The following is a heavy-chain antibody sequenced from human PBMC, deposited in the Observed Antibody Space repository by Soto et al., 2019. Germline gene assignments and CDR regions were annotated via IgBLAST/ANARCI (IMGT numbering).Heavy chain of an antibody. V-gene: IGHV1-18*04. CDR2: ISPYNGNT. Sequence: QVQLVQSGVEVQKPGASVKVSCKASGYTFSSYVINWLRQAPGQGLEWMGWISPYNGNTNYGQNLQGRVTMTTDTSTSIVDMELRSLRSDDTAVYYCAREGGVWGSCRYVDYLGQGTLVTVSP. D-gene: IGHD3-16*02. CDR3: AREGGVWGSCRYVDY. CDR1: GYTFSSYV. J-gene: IGHJ4*02.